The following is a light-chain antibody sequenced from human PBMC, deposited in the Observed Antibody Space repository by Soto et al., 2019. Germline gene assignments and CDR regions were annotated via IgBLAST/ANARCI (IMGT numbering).Light chain of an antibody. J-gene: IGLJ1*01. CDR2: GVT. CDR1: HNDIGTYDY. Sequence: QSALTQPTSVSGSPGQSITISCTGNHNDIGTYDYVSWYQQHPGRAPRLLIHGVTTRPSGISGRFSASKSGLTASLTISGLQPEDEADYYCSSFTSNRIYGFGPGTKLTV. V-gene: IGLV2-14*03. CDR3: SSFTSNRIYG.